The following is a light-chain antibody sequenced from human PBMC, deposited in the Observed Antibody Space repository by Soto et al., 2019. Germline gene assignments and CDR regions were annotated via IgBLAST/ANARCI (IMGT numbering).Light chain of an antibody. Sequence: QSVLTQPPSVSGAPGQRVTISCTGSSSNIGAIYDVQWDQQLPGTAPKLLIYGNSNRPSGVPDRFSGSKSVTSASLAITGLQAEDEADYYCQSYDSSLSGWVFGGGTKLTVL. J-gene: IGLJ3*02. CDR3: QSYDSSLSGWV. V-gene: IGLV1-40*01. CDR1: SSNIGAIYD. CDR2: GNS.